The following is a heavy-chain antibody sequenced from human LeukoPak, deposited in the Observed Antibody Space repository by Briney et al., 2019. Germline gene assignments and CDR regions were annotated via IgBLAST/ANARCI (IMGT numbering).Heavy chain of an antibody. CDR2: IYTSGST. D-gene: IGHD2-15*01. CDR3: ARGPHDIVVVVAATRASGKIRSWFDP. V-gene: IGHV4-4*07. Sequence: SETLSLTCTVSGDSISSYYWSWIRQPAGKGLEWIGRIYTSGSTNYNPSLKSRVTMSVDTSKNQFSLKLSSVTAADTAVYYCARGPHDIVVVVAATRASGKIRSWFDPWGQGTLVTVSS. CDR1: GDSISSYY. J-gene: IGHJ5*02.